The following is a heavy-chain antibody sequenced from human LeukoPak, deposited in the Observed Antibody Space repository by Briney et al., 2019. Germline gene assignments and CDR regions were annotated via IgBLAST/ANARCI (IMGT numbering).Heavy chain of an antibody. CDR3: ARGGWPDSFY. J-gene: IGHJ4*02. D-gene: IGHD6-19*01. CDR1: GYTFTNYD. V-gene: IGHV1-8*01. CDR2: MNPNSGNT. Sequence: ASVKVSCKASGYTFTNYDINWVRQATGQGLEWMGWMNPNSGNTGYAQKFQGRVTTARNTSISTAYMELSSLRSEDTGVYYCARGGWPDSFYWGQGTLVTVSS.